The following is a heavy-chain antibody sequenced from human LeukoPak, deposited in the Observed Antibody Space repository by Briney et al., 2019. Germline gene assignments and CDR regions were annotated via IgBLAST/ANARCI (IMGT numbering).Heavy chain of an antibody. J-gene: IGHJ3*02. V-gene: IGHV1-69*13. Sequence: ASVKVSCKASGGTFSSYTISWVRQAPGQGLEWMGGIIPIFGTANYAQKFQGRVTITADESTSTAYMELSSLRSEDTAVYYCARVITMIVVVDAYAFDIRGQGTMVTVSS. D-gene: IGHD3-22*01. CDR3: ARVITMIVVVDAYAFDI. CDR1: GGTFSSYT. CDR2: IIPIFGTA.